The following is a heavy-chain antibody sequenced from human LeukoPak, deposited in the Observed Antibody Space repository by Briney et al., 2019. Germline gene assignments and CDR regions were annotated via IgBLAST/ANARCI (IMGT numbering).Heavy chain of an antibody. J-gene: IGHJ4*02. CDR2: IYYSGNT. V-gene: IGHV4-59*01. CDR3: ARSRYFDWLLYDY. Sequence: PSETLSLTCTVSGGSISSYYWSWIRQPPGKGLDWIGSIYYSGNTNYNPSFRRRVTISADTYKNQFSLKLSSVTAADTAVYYCARSRYFDWLLYDYWGQGTLVTVSS. D-gene: IGHD3-9*01. CDR1: GGSISSYY.